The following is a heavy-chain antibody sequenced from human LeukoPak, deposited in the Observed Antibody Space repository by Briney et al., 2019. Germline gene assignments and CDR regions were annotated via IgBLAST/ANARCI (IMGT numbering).Heavy chain of an antibody. CDR3: ARGRGITIFGVVTKYYFDY. Sequence: SETLSLTCAVYGGSFSDYYWSWIRQPPGKGLEWTGEINHSGRTNYTPSLKIRVTISVDTSKNQFSLKLSSVTAADTAVYYCARGRGITIFGVVTKYYFDYWGQGTLVTVSS. V-gene: IGHV4-34*01. J-gene: IGHJ4*02. CDR1: GGSFSDYY. D-gene: IGHD3-3*01. CDR2: INHSGRT.